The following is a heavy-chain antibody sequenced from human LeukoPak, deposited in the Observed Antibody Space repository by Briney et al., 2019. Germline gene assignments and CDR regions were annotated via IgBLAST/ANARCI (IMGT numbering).Heavy chain of an antibody. V-gene: IGHV3-7*01. J-gene: IGHJ5*02. CDR1: GFTFNNYW. D-gene: IGHD1-26*01. CDR3: ARDLPRRYSGSIGRFDP. CDR2: IKEGGSKK. Sequence: PGGSLRLSCEVSGFTFNNYWMNWVRQAPGKGLEWVANIKEGGSKKYYVDSVKGRFTISRDNAKNSLYLQMNSLRAEDTAVYYCARDLPRRYSGSIGRFDPWGQGTLVTVSS.